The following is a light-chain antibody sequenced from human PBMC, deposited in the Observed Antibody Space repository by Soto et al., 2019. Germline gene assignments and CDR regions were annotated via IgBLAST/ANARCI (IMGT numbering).Light chain of an antibody. Sequence: DIQMTQSPSSLSASPGDRVTITCRASQGISSNLAWYQQKPGKVPKLLIYDASTLESGVTSRFGGSGSGTDFTLTISSLQPEDVATYYCQQYNSSPFTFGAGTTVDIQ. J-gene: IGKJ3*01. CDR2: DAS. CDR3: QQYNSSPFT. CDR1: QGISSN. V-gene: IGKV1-27*01.